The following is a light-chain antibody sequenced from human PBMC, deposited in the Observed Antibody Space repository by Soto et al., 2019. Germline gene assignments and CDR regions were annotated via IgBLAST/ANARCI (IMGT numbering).Light chain of an antibody. Sequence: EIVMTQSPATLSVSPGERATLSCRASQPISNALARYQHKPGQAPRLLIHGASTRATGIPARFSGSGSGTEFTLTISSLQSEDFAVYYCQQYNNRPPWTFGQGTKVEIK. CDR1: QPISNA. CDR2: GAS. J-gene: IGKJ1*01. CDR3: QQYNNRPPWT. V-gene: IGKV3-15*01.